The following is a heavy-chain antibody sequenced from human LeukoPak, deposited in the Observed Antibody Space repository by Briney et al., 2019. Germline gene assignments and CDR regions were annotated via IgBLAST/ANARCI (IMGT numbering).Heavy chain of an antibody. CDR1: GFTFRNYG. J-gene: IGHJ4*02. CDR3: ATHRSGYYLDL. V-gene: IGHV3-30*03. D-gene: IGHD6-19*01. Sequence: GGSLRLSCAASGFTFRNYGMVWVRQAPGKGLEWVALISYDGSNQYYADSVKGRFTISRDNSKNTLYLQINSLRAEDTAVYYCATHRSGYYLDLWGQGTLVTVSS. CDR2: ISYDGSNQ.